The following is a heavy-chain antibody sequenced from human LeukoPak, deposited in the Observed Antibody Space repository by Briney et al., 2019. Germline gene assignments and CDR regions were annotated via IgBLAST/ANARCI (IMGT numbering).Heavy chain of an antibody. J-gene: IGHJ4*02. CDR1: GFTFSSYA. V-gene: IGHV3-33*01. CDR3: ARDRLTTVTTFHFDY. CDR2: IWSDTTNK. D-gene: IGHD4-17*01. Sequence: PGGSLRLSCAASGFTFSSYAMHWVRQAPGKGLEWVAVIWSDTTNKYYADSVKGRFTISRDNSKNTLYLQMSSLRAEDTAMCYCARDRLTTVTTFHFDYWGQGTLVTVSS.